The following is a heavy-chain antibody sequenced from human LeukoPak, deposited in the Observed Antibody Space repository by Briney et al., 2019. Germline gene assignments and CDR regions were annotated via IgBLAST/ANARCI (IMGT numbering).Heavy chain of an antibody. CDR3: ARYYDSSGYPLYYFDY. V-gene: IGHV4-4*02. CDR1: GGSISSSNW. Sequence: SGTLSLTCAVSGGSISSSNWWSWVRQPPGKGLEWIGEIYHSGSTYYNPSLKSRVTISVDTSKNQFSLKLSSVTAADTAVYYCARYYDSSGYPLYYFDYWGQGTLVTVSS. CDR2: IYHSGST. D-gene: IGHD3-22*01. J-gene: IGHJ4*02.